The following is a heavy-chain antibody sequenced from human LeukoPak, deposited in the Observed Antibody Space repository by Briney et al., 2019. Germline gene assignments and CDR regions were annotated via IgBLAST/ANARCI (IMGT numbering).Heavy chain of an antibody. V-gene: IGHV3-23*01. CDR1: GFTFSSPA. D-gene: IGHD3-3*01. CDR3: AKDHYWSIDY. J-gene: IGHJ4*02. CDR2: ISNNGGYT. Sequence: PGGSLRLSCAASGFTFSSPAMSWVRQAPGKGLEWVSAISNNGGYTYYADSVQGRFTISRDNSKSTLCLQMNSLRAEDTGVYYCAKDHYWSIDYWGRGTLVTVSS.